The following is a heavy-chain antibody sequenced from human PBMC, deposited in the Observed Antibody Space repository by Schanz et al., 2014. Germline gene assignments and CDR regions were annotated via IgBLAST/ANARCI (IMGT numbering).Heavy chain of an antibody. CDR1: GFTFSSYS. V-gene: IGHV3-21*01. CDR2: ITASGDYM. CDR3: ARGPDYGSGSYSSY. J-gene: IGHJ4*02. Sequence: EVQVVESGGGLVKPGGSLRLSCAASGFTFSSYSMNWVRQAPGKGLEWVSAITASGDYMHYADSVKGRFTISRDNARNSLYLQMNNLRVEDTAVYYCARGPDYGSGSYSSYWGQGTLVTVSS. D-gene: IGHD3-10*01.